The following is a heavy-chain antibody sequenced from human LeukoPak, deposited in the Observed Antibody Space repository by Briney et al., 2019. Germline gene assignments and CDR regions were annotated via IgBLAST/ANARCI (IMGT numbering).Heavy chain of an antibody. V-gene: IGHV5-51*01. Sequence: GESLKICCKGSGYSFTNYWIGWVRQMPGKSLEWMTIIYPGDSDTRYSPSFQGQVTISADKSISTAYLQWSSLKASDTAMYYCARSDPKLLWFGELPHWLDPWGQGTLVTVSS. CDR1: GYSFTNYW. CDR2: IYPGDSDT. D-gene: IGHD3-10*01. CDR3: ARSDPKLLWFGELPHWLDP. J-gene: IGHJ5*02.